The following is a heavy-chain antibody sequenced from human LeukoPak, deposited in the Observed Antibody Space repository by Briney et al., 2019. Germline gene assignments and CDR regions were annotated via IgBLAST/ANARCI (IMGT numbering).Heavy chain of an antibody. D-gene: IGHD1-26*01. V-gene: IGHV4-39*01. Sequence: SETLSLTCTVSGGSISSSTYYWGWIRQPPGKGLDWIGSMYYSGSPDYNPSLKSRVTMFVDTSKNQFSLKLSSVTAADTAVYYCATYSGSYRWGQGTLVTVSS. CDR3: ATYSGSYR. CDR2: MYYSGSP. J-gene: IGHJ5*02. CDR1: GGSISSSTYY.